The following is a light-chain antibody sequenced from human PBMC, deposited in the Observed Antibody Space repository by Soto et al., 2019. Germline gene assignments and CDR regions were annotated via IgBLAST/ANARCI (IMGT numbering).Light chain of an antibody. J-gene: IGKJ4*01. CDR1: HRVSSY. Sequence: IGMTQSPATLSVSPGERATLSCRASHRVSSYLAWYQQKPGQAPRLLIFATSTRATGIPARFSGSGSGTEFTLTISSLQSEDFAVYYCQQYNNWPLTFGGGTKVDIK. CDR2: ATS. CDR3: QQYNNWPLT. V-gene: IGKV3-15*01.